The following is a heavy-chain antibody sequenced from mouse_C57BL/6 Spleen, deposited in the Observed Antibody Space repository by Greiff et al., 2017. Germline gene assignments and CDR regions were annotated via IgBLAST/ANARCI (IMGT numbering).Heavy chain of an antibody. V-gene: IGHV1-9*01. J-gene: IGHJ2*01. Sequence: QVQLKQSGAELMKPGASVKLSCKATGYTFTGYWIEWVKQRPGHGLELIGEILPGSGSTNYNEKFKGKATFTADTSSNTAYMQRSSLTTEDSAIYYCARRWLLHQGDFDYWGQGTTLTVSS. CDR2: ILPGSGST. CDR1: GYTFTGYW. CDR3: ARRWLLHQGDFDY. D-gene: IGHD2-3*01.